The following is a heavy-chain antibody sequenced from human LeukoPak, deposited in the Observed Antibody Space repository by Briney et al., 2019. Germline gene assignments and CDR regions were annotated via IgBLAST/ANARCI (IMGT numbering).Heavy chain of an antibody. CDR3: ARDCGGYDYGEKYYFDY. Sequence: GGSLRLSCAASGFTVSSNYMSWVRQAPGKGLEWVSVIYSGGSTYYADSVKGRFTISRDSSKNTLYLQMNSLRAEDTAVYYCARDCGGYDYGEKYYFDYWGQGTLVTVSS. D-gene: IGHD5-12*01. CDR1: GFTVSSNY. V-gene: IGHV3-66*01. CDR2: IYSGGST. J-gene: IGHJ4*02.